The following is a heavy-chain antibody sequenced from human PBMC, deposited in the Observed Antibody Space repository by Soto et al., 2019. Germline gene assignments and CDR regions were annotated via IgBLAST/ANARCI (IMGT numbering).Heavy chain of an antibody. Sequence: SETLSLTCTVSGGSISSSSYYWGWIRQPPGKGLEWIGSIYYSGSTYYNPSLKSRVTISVDTSKNQLSLKLSSATAADTAVYYCARHGADIVVVPNFNYYYQGMDVWGQGPKATAP. D-gene: IGHD2-2*01. CDR1: GGSISSSSYY. J-gene: IGHJ6*02. CDR3: ARHGADIVVVPNFNYYYQGMDV. CDR2: IYYSGST. V-gene: IGHV4-39*01.